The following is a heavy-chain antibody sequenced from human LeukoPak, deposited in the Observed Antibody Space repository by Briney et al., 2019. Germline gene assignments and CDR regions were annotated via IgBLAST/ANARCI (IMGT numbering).Heavy chain of an antibody. CDR2: ISGSGGST. CDR1: GFTFSSYA. Sequence: GGSLRVSCAASGFTFSSYAMSWVRQAPGKGLEWVSAISGSGGSTYYADSVKGRFTISRDNSKNTLYLQMNSLRAEDTAVYYCAKDGIAAAGTWWFDPWGQGTLVTVSS. CDR3: AKDGIAAAGTWWFDP. J-gene: IGHJ5*02. D-gene: IGHD6-13*01. V-gene: IGHV3-23*01.